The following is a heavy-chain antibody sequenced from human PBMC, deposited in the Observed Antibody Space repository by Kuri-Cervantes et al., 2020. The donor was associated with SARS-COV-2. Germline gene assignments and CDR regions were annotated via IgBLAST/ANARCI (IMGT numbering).Heavy chain of an antibody. CDR1: GFTFSSHG. CDR3: AKSYLVGIAARPLSSLGMDV. V-gene: IGHV3-30*18. J-gene: IGHJ6*02. D-gene: IGHD6-6*01. CDR2: ISYDGSNK. Sequence: GESLKISCAASGFTFSSHGMHWVRQAPGKGLEWVAVISYDGSNKYYADSVKGRFTISRDNSKNTLYLQMNSLRAEDTAVYYCAKSYLVGIAARPLSSLGMDVWGQGTTVTVS.